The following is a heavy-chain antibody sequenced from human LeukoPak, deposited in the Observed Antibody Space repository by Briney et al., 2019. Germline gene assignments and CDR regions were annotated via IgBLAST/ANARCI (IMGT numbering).Heavy chain of an antibody. CDR3: ARESSSSPDY. CDR1: GGSITSSSHH. J-gene: IGHJ4*02. D-gene: IGHD6-6*01. CDR2: IYYSGTT. V-gene: IGHV4-39*07. Sequence: SETLSLTCTVSGGSITSSSHHWGWLRQPPGKGLEWIGSIYYSGTTYYKPSLRSRVTISVDTSKNQFYLRLTSVTAADSAMYYCARESSSSPDYWGQGTLVTVSS.